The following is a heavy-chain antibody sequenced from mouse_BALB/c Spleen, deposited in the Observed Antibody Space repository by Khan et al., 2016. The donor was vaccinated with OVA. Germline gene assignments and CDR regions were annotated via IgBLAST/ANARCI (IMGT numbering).Heavy chain of an antibody. J-gene: IGHJ4*01. CDR3: ARDGSRYDYAVDY. Sequence: VQLKESGPGLVKPSQSLSLTCTVTGYSITSDYAWNWIRQFPGNKLEWMGYIGSSGSTNYNPALKSRISITRDTSKNQFFLQLNSVTTEDTATYDCARDGSRYDYAVDYWGQGTSVTVSS. D-gene: IGHD2-3*01. CDR2: IGSSGST. V-gene: IGHV3-2*02. CDR1: GYSITSDYA.